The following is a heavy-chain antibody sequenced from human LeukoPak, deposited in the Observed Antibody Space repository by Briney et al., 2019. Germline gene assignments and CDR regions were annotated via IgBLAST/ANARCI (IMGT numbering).Heavy chain of an antibody. CDR2: IIPIFGTA. Sequence: ASVKVSCTASGGTFSSYAISWVRQAPGQGLEWMGGIIPIFGTANYAQKFQGRVTITADESTSTAYMELSSLRSEDTAVYYCAGAQMATSYYFDYWGQGPLVTVSS. CDR3: AGAQMATSYYFDY. D-gene: IGHD5-24*01. V-gene: IGHV1-69*13. J-gene: IGHJ4*02. CDR1: GGTFSSYA.